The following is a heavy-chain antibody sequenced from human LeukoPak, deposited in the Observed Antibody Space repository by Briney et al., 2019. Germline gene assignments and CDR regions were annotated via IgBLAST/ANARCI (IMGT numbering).Heavy chain of an antibody. V-gene: IGHV4-59*01. CDR2: IYYSGST. D-gene: IGHD6-13*01. Sequence: KPSETLSLTCTVSGGSISSYYWSWIRQPPGKGLEWIGYIYYSGSTNDNPSLKRGVTISVDTSKNQFSLKLSSVTAADTAVYYCARGIAAAGNPFDYWGQGTLVTVSS. CDR1: GGSISSYY. CDR3: ARGIAAAGNPFDY. J-gene: IGHJ4*02.